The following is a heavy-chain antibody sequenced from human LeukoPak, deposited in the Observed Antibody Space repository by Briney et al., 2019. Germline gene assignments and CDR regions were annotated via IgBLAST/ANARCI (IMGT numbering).Heavy chain of an antibody. J-gene: IGHJ6*02. V-gene: IGHV3-30*18. Sequence: GGSLRLSCAASRFTFSSYGMHWVRQAPGKGLEWVAVISYDGSNKYYADSVKGRFTISRDNSKNTLYLQMNSLRAEDTAVYYCAKDLRAEGYDFWSGYYGMDVWGQGTTVTVSS. CDR3: AKDLRAEGYDFWSGYYGMDV. CDR2: ISYDGSNK. D-gene: IGHD3-3*01. CDR1: RFTFSSYG.